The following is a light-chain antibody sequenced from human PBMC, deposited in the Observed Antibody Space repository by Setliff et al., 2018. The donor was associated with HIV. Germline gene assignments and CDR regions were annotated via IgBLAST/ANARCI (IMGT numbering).Light chain of an antibody. J-gene: IGLJ1*01. CDR1: SSNIGVNT. V-gene: IGLV1-44*01. CDR2: SIN. Sequence: QAVVTQPPSASGTPGQRVTISCSGSSSNIGVNTVNWYQHLPGTAPRLLVYSINQRPTGVPDRFSGSKSGTSAFLAISGLQFEDEADYYCAAWDNSLKGYVFGTGTKV. CDR3: AAWDNSLKGYV.